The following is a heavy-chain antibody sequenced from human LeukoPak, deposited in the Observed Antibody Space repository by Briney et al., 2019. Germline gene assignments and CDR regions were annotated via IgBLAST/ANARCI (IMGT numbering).Heavy chain of an antibody. V-gene: IGHV4-61*08. J-gene: IGHJ4*02. CDR2: IYYSGST. Sequence: SETLSLTCTVSGGSISSGGYYWSWIRQPPGKGLEWIGYIYYSGSTNYNPSLKSRVTISVDTSKNQFSLKLSSVTAADTAVYYCARYTYDSSGYYFMYYWGQGTLVTVSS. CDR1: GGSISSGGYY. D-gene: IGHD3-22*01. CDR3: ARYTYDSSGYYFMYY.